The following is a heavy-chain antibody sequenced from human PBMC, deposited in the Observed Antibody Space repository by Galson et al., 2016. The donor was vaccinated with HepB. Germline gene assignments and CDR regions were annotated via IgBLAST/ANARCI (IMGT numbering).Heavy chain of an antibody. Sequence: SVKVSCKASGYTFTSYYMHWARQAPGQGLEWMGIINPSGGSTSYAQKFQGRVTMTRDTSTSTVYMELSSLRSEDTAVYYCARDRLGRYYGSGSYSVWFDPWGQGTLVTVSS. V-gene: IGHV1-46*03. CDR2: INPSGGST. CDR1: GYTFTSYY. D-gene: IGHD3-10*01. CDR3: ARDRLGRYYGSGSYSVWFDP. J-gene: IGHJ5*02.